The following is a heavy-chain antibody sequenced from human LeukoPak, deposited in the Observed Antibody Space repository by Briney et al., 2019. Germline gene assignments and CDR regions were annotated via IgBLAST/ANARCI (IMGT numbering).Heavy chain of an antibody. V-gene: IGHV1-69*13. CDR1: GGTSSSYA. CDR3: ARWGEYCSSTSCPFDY. D-gene: IGHD2-2*01. Sequence: SVKVSCKASGGTSSSYAISWVRQAPGQGLEWMGGIIPIFGTANYAQKFQGRVTITADESTSTAYMELSSLRSEDTAVYYCARWGEYCSSTSCPFDYWGQGTLVTVSS. CDR2: IIPIFGTA. J-gene: IGHJ4*02.